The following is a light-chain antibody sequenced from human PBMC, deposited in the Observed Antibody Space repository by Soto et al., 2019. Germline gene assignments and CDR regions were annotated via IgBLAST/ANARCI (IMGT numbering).Light chain of an antibody. CDR2: EVT. CDR3: SSYAGNSNYV. J-gene: IGLJ1*01. V-gene: IGLV2-8*01. Sequence: QSALTQPPSASGSPGQSVTISCTGTSSDVGGYNYVSWYQQHPGEAPKLIIYEVTKRPSGVPDRFSGSKSGNTASLTVSGLQAEDEADYHCSSYAGNSNYVFGTGTKVTVL. CDR1: SSDVGGYNY.